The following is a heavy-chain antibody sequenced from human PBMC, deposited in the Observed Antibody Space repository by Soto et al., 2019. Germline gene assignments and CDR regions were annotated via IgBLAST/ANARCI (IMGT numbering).Heavy chain of an antibody. CDR2: ISSSSSYI. D-gene: IGHD1-26*01. CDR1: GFTFSSYS. Sequence: PGGSLRLSCAASGFTFSSYSMNWVRQAPGKGLEWVSSISSSSSYIYYADSVKGRFTISRDNAKNSLYLQMNSLRAEDTAVYYCARELEYSGSYDYYYGMDVWGQGTTVTVS. CDR3: ARELEYSGSYDYYYGMDV. V-gene: IGHV3-21*01. J-gene: IGHJ6*02.